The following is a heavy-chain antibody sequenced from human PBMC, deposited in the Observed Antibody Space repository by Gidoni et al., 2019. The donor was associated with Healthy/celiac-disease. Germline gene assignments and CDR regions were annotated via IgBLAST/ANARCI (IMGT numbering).Heavy chain of an antibody. V-gene: IGHV3-21*01. D-gene: IGHD1-26*01. Sequence: EVQLVESGGGLVKPGGSLRLSCAASGFTFRSYSMNWVRQAPGKGLEWVSSISSSSSYIYYADSVKGRFTISRDNAKNSLYLQMNSLGAEDTAVYYCARGGGVLKYSGSYLYFQHWGQGTLVTVSS. J-gene: IGHJ1*01. CDR3: ARGGGVLKYSGSYLYFQH. CDR2: ISSSSSYI. CDR1: GFTFRSYS.